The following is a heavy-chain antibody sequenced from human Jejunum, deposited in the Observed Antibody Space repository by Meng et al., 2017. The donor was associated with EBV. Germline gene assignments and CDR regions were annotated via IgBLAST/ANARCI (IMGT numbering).Heavy chain of an antibody. CDR1: GGSFSGYY. V-gene: IGHV4-34*02. CDR2: VHFSGIT. J-gene: IGHJ4*02. Sequence: VALQTWAEGVLRHTATLSLTCAVYGGSFSGYYWSWCRQPPGRGLEYIGEVHFSGITNYTPSLKSRVTMSVDASKNQFSLRLTSVTAADTAVYYCARRTGDYVVGYWGQGTLVTVSS. D-gene: IGHD2-8*02. CDR3: ARRTGDYVVGY.